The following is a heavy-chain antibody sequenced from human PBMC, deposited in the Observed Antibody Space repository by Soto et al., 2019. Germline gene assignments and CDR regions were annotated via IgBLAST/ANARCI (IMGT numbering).Heavy chain of an antibody. J-gene: IGHJ5*02. CDR2: MTLTGST. V-gene: IGHV4-34*02. CDR1: GESFSDFY. CDR3: AGGAPTSCSGGYCCPSWET. Sequence: QVQLQQWGAGLLKPSATLSLSCAVYGESFSDFYWTWIRQPPGKELAWIGEMTLTGSTNYNPSLESRVTISVDTSKSQFSLKLRSVTAADTAIYYCAGGAPTSCSGGYCCPSWETWGQGTLVTVSS. D-gene: IGHD2-15*01.